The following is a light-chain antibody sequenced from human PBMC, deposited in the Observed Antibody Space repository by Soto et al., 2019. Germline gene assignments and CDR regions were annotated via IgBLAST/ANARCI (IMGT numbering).Light chain of an antibody. CDR2: TAS. CDR1: RDITDY. CDR3: QNYNSAPWT. Sequence: DIQMTQSPSSLSASVGDRVTITCRASRDITDYLAWYQQKPGQVPKLLIFTASTLHSAVPSRFTASGSGTDFTLTTTGLQPEDVATDYCQNYNSAPWTFGQGTKVEF. J-gene: IGKJ1*01. V-gene: IGKV1-27*01.